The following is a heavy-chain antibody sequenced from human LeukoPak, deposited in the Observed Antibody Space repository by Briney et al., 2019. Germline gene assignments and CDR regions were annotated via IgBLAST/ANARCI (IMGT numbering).Heavy chain of an antibody. D-gene: IGHD5-12*01. CDR2: MNPNSGNT. CDR1: GYTFTSYD. Sequence: ASVKVSCKASGYTFTSYDINWVRQATGQGLEWMGWMNPNSGNTGYAQKFQGRVTMTRNTSISTAYMELSSLRSEDTAVYYCARGYSGYDYNWFDPWGQGTLVTVSS. CDR3: ARGYSGYDYNWFDP. J-gene: IGHJ5*02. V-gene: IGHV1-8*01.